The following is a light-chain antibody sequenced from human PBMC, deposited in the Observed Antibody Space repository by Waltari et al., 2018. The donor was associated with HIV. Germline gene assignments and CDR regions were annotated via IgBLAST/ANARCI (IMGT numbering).Light chain of an antibody. Sequence: SSDLTQSPSLSVSPGHTDKITCSGDVLAKQFTSWYHRKPGQAPLLLIYKDTERPSKIPERFSASTSGTTVTLTISGVRAEDEAEYFCQSADTSGTSVLFGGWTTLTVL. V-gene: IGLV3-25*03. CDR1: VLAKQF. CDR2: KDT. CDR3: QSADTSGTSVL. J-gene: IGLJ2*01.